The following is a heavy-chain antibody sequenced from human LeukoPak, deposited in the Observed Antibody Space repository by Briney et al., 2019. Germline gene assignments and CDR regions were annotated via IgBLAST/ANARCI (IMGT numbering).Heavy chain of an antibody. V-gene: IGHV3-21*06. D-gene: IGHD3-22*01. CDR3: ASRSSGYSQYYFDY. CDR1: GFTFSSYS. CDR2: ITGSSSYI. J-gene: IGHJ4*02. Sequence: PGGSLRLSCAASGFTFSSYSMNWVRQAPGKGLEWVSSITGSSSYIYYADSVKGRFIISRDNAKNSLYLRMNSLRVEDTAVYYCASRSSGYSQYYFDYWGQGILVTVSS.